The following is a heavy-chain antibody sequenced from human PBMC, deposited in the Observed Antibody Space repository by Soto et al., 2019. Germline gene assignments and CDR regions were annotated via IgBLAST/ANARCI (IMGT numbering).Heavy chain of an antibody. D-gene: IGHD3-10*01. CDR3: VRENYYYGMDV. CDR2: INGGGST. Sequence: PGGSLRLSCAASGFSVSVNLMNWVRQAPGKGLEWVSVINGGGSTDYADSVKGRFTISRDISRNALYLQLNSLRSEDTAVYYCVRENYYYGMDVWGQGTTVTVSS. J-gene: IGHJ6*02. CDR1: GFSVSVNL. V-gene: IGHV3-66*01.